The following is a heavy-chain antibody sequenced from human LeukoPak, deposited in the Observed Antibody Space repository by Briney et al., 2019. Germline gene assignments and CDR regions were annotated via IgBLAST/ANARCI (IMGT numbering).Heavy chain of an antibody. Sequence: GGSLRLSCAASGFTFRNYAMSWVRQAPGKGLEWVSATSGSGGSTYYADSVKGRLTISRDNSKNTLYLQMNSLRAEDTAVYYCARVGESYYGGRVFDYWGQGTLVTVSS. CDR3: ARVGESYYGGRVFDY. J-gene: IGHJ4*02. D-gene: IGHD1-26*01. CDR1: GFTFRNYA. V-gene: IGHV3-23*01. CDR2: TSGSGGST.